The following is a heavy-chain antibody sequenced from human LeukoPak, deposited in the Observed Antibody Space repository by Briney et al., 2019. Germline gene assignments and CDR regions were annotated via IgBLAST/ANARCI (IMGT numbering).Heavy chain of an antibody. Sequence: GGSLRLSCAASGFTFDDYAMHWVRQAPGKGLEWVSLISWDGGSTYYADSVKGRFTISRDNSKNSLYLQMDSLRAEDTALYYCAKDFLDSETYGSGSYYTPQYYMDVWGKGTTVTVSS. CDR2: ISWDGGST. D-gene: IGHD3-10*01. J-gene: IGHJ6*03. CDR1: GFTFDDYA. V-gene: IGHV3-43D*03. CDR3: AKDFLDSETYGSGSYYTPQYYMDV.